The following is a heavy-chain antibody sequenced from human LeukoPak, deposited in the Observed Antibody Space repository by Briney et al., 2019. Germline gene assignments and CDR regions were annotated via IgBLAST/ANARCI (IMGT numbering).Heavy chain of an antibody. CDR3: ARHMRELPEVGAFDI. Sequence: SETLSLTCTVSGGSISSSSYYWGWIRQPPGKGLEWIGSIYYSGSTYYNPSLKSRVTISVDTSKNQFSLKLSSVTAADTAVYYCARHMRELPEVGAFDIWGQGTMVTVSS. CDR1: GGSISSSSYY. J-gene: IGHJ3*02. CDR2: IYYSGST. D-gene: IGHD1-26*01. V-gene: IGHV4-39*01.